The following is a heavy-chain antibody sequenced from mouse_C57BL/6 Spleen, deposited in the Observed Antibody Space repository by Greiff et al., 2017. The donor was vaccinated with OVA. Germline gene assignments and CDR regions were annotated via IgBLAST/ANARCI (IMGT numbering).Heavy chain of an antibody. Sequence: VQLQQSGPELVKPGASVKISCKASGYTFTDYYMNWVKQSHGKSLEWIGDINPNNGGTSYNQKFKGKATLTVDKSSSTAYMELRSLTSEDSAVYYCARSGNDYDGAYWGQGTLVTVSA. CDR3: ARSGNDYDGAY. V-gene: IGHV1-26*01. CDR1: GYTFTDYY. CDR2: INPNNGGT. J-gene: IGHJ3*01. D-gene: IGHD2-4*01.